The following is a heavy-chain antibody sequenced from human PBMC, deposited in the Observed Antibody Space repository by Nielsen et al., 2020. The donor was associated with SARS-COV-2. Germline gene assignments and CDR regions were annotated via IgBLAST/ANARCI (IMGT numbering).Heavy chain of an antibody. Sequence: SLKISCAASGFTFDDFGVNWVRQVPGKGLEWVSGISWNSGSIGYADSVKGRFTISRDNAKNSLYLQMNSLRAEDTALYYCAKSGDNWNGVGVDYWGQGTLVTVSS. CDR3: AKSGDNWNGVGVDY. CDR1: GFTFDDFG. CDR2: ISWNSGSI. D-gene: IGHD1-1*01. J-gene: IGHJ4*02. V-gene: IGHV3-9*01.